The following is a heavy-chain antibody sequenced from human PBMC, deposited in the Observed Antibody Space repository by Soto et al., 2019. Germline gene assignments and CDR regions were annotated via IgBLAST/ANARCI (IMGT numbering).Heavy chain of an antibody. V-gene: IGHV1-8*01. D-gene: IGHD2-2*01. J-gene: IGHJ6*03. CDR1: GYTFTSYD. Sequence: ASVKVSCKASGYTFTSYDINWVRQATGQGLDWMGWMNPNSGNTGYAQKFQGRVTMTRNTSISTAYMELSSLRSEDTAVYYCARGKVPAAIGDYYYYYMDVWGKGTTVTVSS. CDR2: MNPNSGNT. CDR3: ARGKVPAAIGDYYYYYMDV.